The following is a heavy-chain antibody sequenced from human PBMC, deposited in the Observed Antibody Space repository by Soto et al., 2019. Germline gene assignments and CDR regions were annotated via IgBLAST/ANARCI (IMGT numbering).Heavy chain of an antibody. J-gene: IGHJ5*02. V-gene: IGHV4-31*03. CDR1: GGSISSGDYY. CDR3: ARWWSGSRQGFDP. Sequence: QVQLQESGPGLVKPSQTLSLTCTVSGGSISSGDYYWSWIRQHPGKGLEWIGYISYSGSTYYNPSLKSRVTIAVDTSKNQFSLKLSSVTAADTAVYYCARWWSGSRQGFDPWGQRTLVTFAS. CDR2: ISYSGST. D-gene: IGHD1-26*01.